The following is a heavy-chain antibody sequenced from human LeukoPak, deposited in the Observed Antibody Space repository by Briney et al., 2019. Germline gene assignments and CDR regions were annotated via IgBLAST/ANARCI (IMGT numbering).Heavy chain of an antibody. CDR1: GFTFSSYG. V-gene: IGHV3-30*18. CDR3: AKDNLEGVIGGFGELGVDY. J-gene: IGHJ4*02. D-gene: IGHD3-10*01. CDR2: ISYDGSNK. Sequence: PGGPLRLSCAASGFTFSSYGMHWVRQAPGKGLEWVAVISYDGSNKYYADSVKGRFTISRDNSKNTLYLQMNSLRAEDTAVYYCAKDNLEGVIGGFGELGVDYWGQGTLVTVSS.